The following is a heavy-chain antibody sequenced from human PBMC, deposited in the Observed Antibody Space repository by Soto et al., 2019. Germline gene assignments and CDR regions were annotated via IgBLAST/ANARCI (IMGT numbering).Heavy chain of an antibody. CDR2: INPNSGGT. CDR3: ARGVSSGWSDAFDI. CDR1: GYTFTGYY. V-gene: IGHV1-2*02. Sequence: GASVKVSCKASGYTFTGYYMHWVRQAPGQGLEWMGWINPNSGGTNYAQKFQGRVTMTRDTSISTAYMELSRLRSDDTAVYYCARGVSSGWSDAFDIWGQGTMVTVSS. J-gene: IGHJ3*02. D-gene: IGHD6-19*01.